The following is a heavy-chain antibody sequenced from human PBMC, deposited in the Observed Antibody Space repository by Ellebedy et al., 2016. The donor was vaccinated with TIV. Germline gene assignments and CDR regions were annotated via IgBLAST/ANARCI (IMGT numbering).Heavy chain of an antibody. V-gene: IGHV1-2*04. CDR3: ARDGGSYSDFDY. D-gene: IGHD1-26*01. Sequence: AASVKVSCKASAYTFTGYYMHWVRQAPGQGLEWMGWINPNSGGTNYAQKFQGWVTMTRDTSISTAYMELSRLRPDDTAVYYCARDGGSYSDFDYWGQGTLVTVSS. CDR1: AYTFTGYY. J-gene: IGHJ4*02. CDR2: INPNSGGT.